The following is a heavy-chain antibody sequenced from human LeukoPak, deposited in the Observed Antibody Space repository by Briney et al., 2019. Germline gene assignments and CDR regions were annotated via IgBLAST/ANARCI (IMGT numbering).Heavy chain of an antibody. CDR2: ISSSGSTI. V-gene: IGHV3-48*03. Sequence: PGGSLRLSCAASGFTFSSYEMNWVRQAPGKGLEWVSYISSSGSTIYYADSVKGRFTISRDNANNSLYLQMNSLRAEDTAVYYCATRGYSYGTLDYWGQGTLVTVSS. J-gene: IGHJ4*02. D-gene: IGHD5-18*01. CDR3: ATRGYSYGTLDY. CDR1: GFTFSSYE.